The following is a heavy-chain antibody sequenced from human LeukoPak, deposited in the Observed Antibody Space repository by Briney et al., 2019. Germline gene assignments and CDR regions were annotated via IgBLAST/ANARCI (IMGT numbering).Heavy chain of an antibody. CDR1: GFTFSSYA. CDR2: ISGSGGST. J-gene: IGHJ4*02. Sequence: GGSLRLSCAASGFTFSSYAMSWVRQAPGKGREWVSAISGSGGSTYYADSVKGLFTISRDNSKNTLYLQMNSLRAEDTAVYYCAKPPYGSGSYHPTYFDYWGQGTLVTVSS. D-gene: IGHD3-10*01. CDR3: AKPPYGSGSYHPTYFDY. V-gene: IGHV3-23*01.